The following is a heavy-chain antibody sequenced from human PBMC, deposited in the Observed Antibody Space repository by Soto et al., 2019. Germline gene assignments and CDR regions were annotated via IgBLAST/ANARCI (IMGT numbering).Heavy chain of an antibody. CDR1: GYSFTSYW. Sequence: GESLKISCKGSGYSFTSYWISWVRQMPGKGLEWMGRIDPSDSYTNYSPSFQGHVTISADKSISTAYLQWSSLKASDTAMYYCASSIAARLYYYYGMDVWGQGTTVTVSS. J-gene: IGHJ6*02. CDR3: ASSIAARLYYYYGMDV. D-gene: IGHD6-6*01. CDR2: IDPSDSYT. V-gene: IGHV5-10-1*01.